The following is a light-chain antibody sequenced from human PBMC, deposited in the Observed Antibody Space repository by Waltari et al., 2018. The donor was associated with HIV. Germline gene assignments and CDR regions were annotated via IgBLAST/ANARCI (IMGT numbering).Light chain of an antibody. J-gene: IGLJ2*01. CDR1: SSDIGAYDF. Sequence: QSALTQPPSASGSLGQSVTISCTGSSSDIGAYDFVSWFQQHPHSAPKLLLYEVTRRPSTVSDRFSGSRSGNTAFLTVAGLQHDDEATYFCSSYGDSLKVLFGGGTNVTVL. CDR3: SSYGDSLKVL. CDR2: EVT. V-gene: IGLV2-8*01.